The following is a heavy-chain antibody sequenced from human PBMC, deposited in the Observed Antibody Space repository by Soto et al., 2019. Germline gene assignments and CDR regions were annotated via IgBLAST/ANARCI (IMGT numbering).Heavy chain of an antibody. CDR2: FNAGDGDT. V-gene: IGHV1-3*01. CDR1: GYTITCCA. CDR3: ARDGEDKAAAEMVY. J-gene: IGHJ4*02. D-gene: IGHD6-13*01. Sequence: QVQLVQSGAEVKKPGASVRVSCKASGYTITCCAMHWVRQAPGQRPEWMGWFNAGDGDTKYSQNFQGRFTIISDTAASTVDMELSSLRPEDTAVYYCARDGEDKAAAEMVYCGQGPLVTVSS.